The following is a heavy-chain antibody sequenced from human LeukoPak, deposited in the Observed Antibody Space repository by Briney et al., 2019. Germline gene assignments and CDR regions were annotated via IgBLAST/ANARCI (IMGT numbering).Heavy chain of an antibody. V-gene: IGHV3-33*01. CDR1: GFTFSSYG. Sequence: PGGSLRLSCAASGFTFSSYGMHWVRQAPGKGLEWVAVIWYDGSNKYYADSVKGRFTISRDNSKNTLYLQMNSLRAEDTAVYYRARGDTMVRGDEDFDYWGQGTLVTVSS. CDR2: IWYDGSNK. CDR3: ARGDTMVRGDEDFDY. D-gene: IGHD3-10*01. J-gene: IGHJ4*02.